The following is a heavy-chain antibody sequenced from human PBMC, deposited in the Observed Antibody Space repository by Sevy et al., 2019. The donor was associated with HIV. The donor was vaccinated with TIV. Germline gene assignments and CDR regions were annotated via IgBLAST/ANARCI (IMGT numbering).Heavy chain of an antibody. Sequence: GGSLRLSCTASGFTFSSYAMNWVRQAPGKGLEWVSTIFRSGDVTYYADSLKGRFTISRDTSRSTLYLQMNSLRAEDRAVYYCAGGRYDSSGSFDAFDIWGQGTMVTVSS. CDR3: AGGRYDSSGSFDAFDI. CDR2: IFRSGDVT. D-gene: IGHD3-22*01. J-gene: IGHJ3*02. V-gene: IGHV3-23*01. CDR1: GFTFSSYA.